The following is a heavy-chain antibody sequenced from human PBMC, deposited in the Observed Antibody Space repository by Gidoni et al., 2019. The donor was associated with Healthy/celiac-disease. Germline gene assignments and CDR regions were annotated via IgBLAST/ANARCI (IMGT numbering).Heavy chain of an antibody. V-gene: IGHV3-30*03. Sequence: QVQLVASGGGVVQPGRSLRLSCAASGFTFSSYGMHWVRQAPDKGLEWVAVISYDGSNKYYADSVKGRFTISRDNSKNTLYLQMNSLRAEDTAVYYCATNPDYYDSSGHAFDIWGQGTMVTVSS. CDR2: ISYDGSNK. J-gene: IGHJ3*02. CDR3: ATNPDYYDSSGHAFDI. CDR1: GFTFSSYG. D-gene: IGHD3-22*01.